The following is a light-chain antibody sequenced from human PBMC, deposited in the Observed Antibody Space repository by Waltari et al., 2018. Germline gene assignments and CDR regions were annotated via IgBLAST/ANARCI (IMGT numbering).Light chain of an antibody. CDR2: DAS. V-gene: IGKV3-20*01. CDR1: EFVGNDY. Sequence: EIVLTQSPGTLSLSPGERATLSCSASEFVGNDYLAWYQQKPGQAPRLLIYDASRSATGTPDRFSGSGSGTDFSLTISRLEPEDFAVYYCQQYYSSPWTFGQGTKVDI. J-gene: IGKJ1*01. CDR3: QQYYSSPWT.